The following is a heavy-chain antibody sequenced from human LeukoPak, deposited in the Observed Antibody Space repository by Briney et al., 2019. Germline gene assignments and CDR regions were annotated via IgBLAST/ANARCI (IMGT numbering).Heavy chain of an antibody. J-gene: IGHJ4*02. Sequence: SETLSLTCTVSGTSISRTYWSWIRQPPGRGLESVGYVYDTGDTNYNPSLKSRVTMSLDTSKNQFSLTLSSVTAADTAVYYCARHQLQSEDYYDSSGYSEHFDYWGQGTLVTVSS. CDR1: GTSISRTY. V-gene: IGHV4-59*08. D-gene: IGHD3-22*01. CDR3: ARHQLQSEDYYDSSGYSEHFDY. CDR2: VYDTGDT.